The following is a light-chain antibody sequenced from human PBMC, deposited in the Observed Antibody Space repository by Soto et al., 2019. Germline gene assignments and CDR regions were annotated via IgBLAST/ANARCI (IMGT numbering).Light chain of an antibody. CDR1: QTISSS. CDR2: GAS. J-gene: IGKJ5*01. CDR3: QQYNNWPS. V-gene: IGKV3-15*01. Sequence: IVLTPSPVTLSFSPGDSATLSCRASQTISSSSLAWYQQKGGQAPRLLIYGASSRATGVPARFSGSGSETEFTLTIRSLQSEDFAVYFCQQYNNWPSFGQGTRLE.